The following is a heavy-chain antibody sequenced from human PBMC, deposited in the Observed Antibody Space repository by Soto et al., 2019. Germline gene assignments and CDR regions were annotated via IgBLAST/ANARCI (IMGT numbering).Heavy chain of an antibody. CDR1: GGSISSSSYY. V-gene: IGHV4-39*01. CDR2: IYYSGST. D-gene: IGHD6-13*01. J-gene: IGHJ4*02. CDR3: ARQSPYSSSWYMDY. Sequence: SETLALTCTVSGGSISSSSYYWGCIRQPPGKGLEWIGSIYYSGSTYYNPSLKSRVTISVDTSKNQFSLKLSSVTAADTAVYYCARQSPYSSSWYMDYWGQGTLVTVS.